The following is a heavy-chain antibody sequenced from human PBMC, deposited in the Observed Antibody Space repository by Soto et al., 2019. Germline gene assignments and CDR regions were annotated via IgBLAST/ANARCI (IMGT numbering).Heavy chain of an antibody. CDR2: ITDVGDPT. J-gene: IGHJ6*02. Sequence: GESLKISCAASGFTFSSYWMNWVRQAPGKGLEWVSTITDVGDPTYYADSVKGRFTISRDNSKNTLFLQMNSLRAEDTARYYCAKDRDIAYHLEGGFYYSGMDVWGQGTTVTVSS. CDR1: GFTFSSYW. V-gene: IGHV3-23*01. D-gene: IGHD5-12*01. CDR3: AKDRDIAYHLEGGFYYSGMDV.